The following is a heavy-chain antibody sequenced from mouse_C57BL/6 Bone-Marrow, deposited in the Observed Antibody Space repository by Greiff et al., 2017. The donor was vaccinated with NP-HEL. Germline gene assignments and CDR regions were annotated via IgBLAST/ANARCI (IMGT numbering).Heavy chain of an antibody. Sequence: EVQGVESGGGLVQPGGSMKLSCVASGFTFSNYWMNWVRQSPEKGLEWVAQIRLKSDNYATHYEESVKGRFTISRDDSKSSVYLQMNNLRAEDTGIDYCAAYGSRDAMDYWGQGTSVTVSS. CDR1: GFTFSNYW. V-gene: IGHV6-3*01. J-gene: IGHJ4*01. CDR2: IRLKSDNYAT. CDR3: AAYGSRDAMDY. D-gene: IGHD1-1*01.